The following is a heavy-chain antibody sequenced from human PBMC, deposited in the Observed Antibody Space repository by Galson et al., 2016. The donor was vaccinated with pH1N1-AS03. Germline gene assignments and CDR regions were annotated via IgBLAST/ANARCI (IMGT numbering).Heavy chain of an antibody. CDR1: GFTFSGYA. CDR3: ARAFEEYLLRDYSSVFDS. D-gene: IGHD2-21*01. V-gene: IGHV3-23*01. Sequence: SLRLSCAASGFTFSGYAMNWVRQAPGRGLEWVSATSSSGGSTYYAESVKGRFTISRDYSKNTVDLQMNSLRSDDTGVYYCARAFEEYLLRDYSSVFDSWGQGTLVTVSS. J-gene: IGHJ4*02. CDR2: TSSSGGST.